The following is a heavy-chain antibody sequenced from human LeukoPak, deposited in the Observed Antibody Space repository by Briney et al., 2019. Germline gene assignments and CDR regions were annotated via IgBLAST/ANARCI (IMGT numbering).Heavy chain of an antibody. D-gene: IGHD6-6*01. Sequence: SETLSLTCTVSDASVSSDNYYWSWIRQPPGKGLEYIGYVYYSGSTYYNPSLTSRVTISVDTSKNHLSLNLSSVAAADTAVYYCARRKAIRPRDYYFDYWGQGTLVTVSS. CDR2: VYYSGST. CDR3: ARRKAIRPRDYYFDY. CDR1: DASVSSDNYY. J-gene: IGHJ4*02. V-gene: IGHV4-61*03.